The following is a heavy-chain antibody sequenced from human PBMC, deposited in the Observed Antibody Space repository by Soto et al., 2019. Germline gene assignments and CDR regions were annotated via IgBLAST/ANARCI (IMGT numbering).Heavy chain of an antibody. CDR3: ARDRSGIRGFDY. V-gene: IGHV3-30-3*01. J-gene: IGHJ4*02. Sequence: QVQLVESGGGVVQPGRSLRLSCAATGFTFSAYAMFWVRQAPGKGLEWVAVISYDGANKYYADSVKGRFTISRDNSKNTLYVEMSSLRVEDTAVYYCARDRSGIRGFDYWGQGTLVTVSS. D-gene: IGHD3-10*01. CDR2: ISYDGANK. CDR1: GFTFSAYA.